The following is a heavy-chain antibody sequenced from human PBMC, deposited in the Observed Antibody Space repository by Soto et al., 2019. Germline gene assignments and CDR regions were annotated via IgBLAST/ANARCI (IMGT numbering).Heavy chain of an antibody. D-gene: IGHD6-13*01. CDR2: IIPIFGTA. Sequence: SVKVSCKASGGTFSSYAISWVRQAPGQGLEWMGGIIPIFGTANYAQKFQGRVTITADESTSTAYMELSSLRSEDTAVYYCARDGNPAIAAAGTFDYWGQGTLVT. J-gene: IGHJ4*02. CDR1: GGTFSSYA. CDR3: ARDGNPAIAAAGTFDY. V-gene: IGHV1-69*13.